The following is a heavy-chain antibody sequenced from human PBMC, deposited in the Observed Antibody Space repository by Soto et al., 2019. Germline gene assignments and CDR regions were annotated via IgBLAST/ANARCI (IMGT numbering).Heavy chain of an antibody. J-gene: IGHJ6*02. CDR3: AQMDFDLYGMDV. CDR2: IYWDDAK. CDR1: GISFTNSGVG. D-gene: IGHD3-9*01. Sequence: QITLTESGPTLVKPTQTLTLTCTFSGISFTNSGVGVSWIRQPPGKALEWLAVIYWDDAKHFSPSQKSRLTITKDTSKNQVVLTMTNMDSVDTATYFCAQMDFDLYGMDVWGQGTTVIVSS. V-gene: IGHV2-5*02.